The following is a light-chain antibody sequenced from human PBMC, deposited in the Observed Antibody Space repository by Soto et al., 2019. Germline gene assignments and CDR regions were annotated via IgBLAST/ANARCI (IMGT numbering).Light chain of an antibody. CDR2: AAS. Sequence: DIQMTQSPSSLSASVGDTVTITCRASQGISSSLAWYQQKAGKVPDLLIYAASTLQSGVPSHFSGSGSGTDFSLTISSLQPEDVATYYCQEYHSPLFTFGPGTRVEIK. CDR1: QGISSS. CDR3: QEYHSPLFT. J-gene: IGKJ3*01. V-gene: IGKV1-27*01.